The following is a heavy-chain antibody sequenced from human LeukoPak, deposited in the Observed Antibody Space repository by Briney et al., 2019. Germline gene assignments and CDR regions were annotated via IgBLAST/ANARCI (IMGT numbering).Heavy chain of an antibody. V-gene: IGHV3-21*01. Sequence: GGSLRLSCAASGFTFSSYSMNWDRQAPGKGLEWVSSISRSGSYIYYADSVKGRFTISRDNAKNSLYLHMNSLRAEDTAVYYCARPGHYDSSGSYDYWGQGTLVTVSP. CDR3: ARPGHYDSSGSYDY. CDR1: GFTFSSYS. CDR2: ISRSGSYI. J-gene: IGHJ4*02. D-gene: IGHD3-22*01.